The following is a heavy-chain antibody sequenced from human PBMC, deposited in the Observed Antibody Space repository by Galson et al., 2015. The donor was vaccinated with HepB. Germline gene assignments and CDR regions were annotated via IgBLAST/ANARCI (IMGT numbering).Heavy chain of an antibody. CDR3: ARDLANSGGYYVGYDL. CDR1: GFTLSSSW. D-gene: IGHD3-22*01. Sequence: SLRLSCAASGFTLSSSWMSWVRQTPGKGLEWVAKIANDGSQEYYVDSVKGRFTISRDNAKNSMYLQLSALRAEDTAVYYCARDLANSGGYYVGYDLWGQGTLVTVSS. CDR2: IANDGSQE. V-gene: IGHV3-7*03. J-gene: IGHJ5*02.